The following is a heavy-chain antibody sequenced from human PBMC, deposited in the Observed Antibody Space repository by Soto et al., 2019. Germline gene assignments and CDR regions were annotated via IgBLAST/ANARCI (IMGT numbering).Heavy chain of an antibody. J-gene: IGHJ6*02. CDR3: ARESRLGIGGMAV. CDR1: GYTFTSDD. CDR2: MNRNSGNT. D-gene: IGHD7-27*01. Sequence: QVQLVQSGAEVKKPGASVKVSCKASGYTFTSDDINWERQATGQGLEGMGWMNRNSGNTGYGQKYRGRVNLSWTSSTSTACMELSRLRSEAAAVYKCARESRLGIGGMAVWGRGTTVTVSS. V-gene: IGHV1-8*01.